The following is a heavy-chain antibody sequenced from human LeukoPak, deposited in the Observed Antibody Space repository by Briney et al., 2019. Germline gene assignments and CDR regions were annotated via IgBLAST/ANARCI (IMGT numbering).Heavy chain of an antibody. D-gene: IGHD3-10*01. V-gene: IGHV3-11*05. CDR3: ARAFGASGRFDY. Sequence: PGGSLRLSWAASGXTFSDYYMSWIRQAPGKGLEWVSYISVIGTYTNSAVKGRFTISRDNAKSSLYLQMNSLRAEDTAVYYCARAFGASGRFDYWGQGTLVTVSS. CDR2: ISVIGTYT. CDR1: GXTFSDYY. J-gene: IGHJ4*02.